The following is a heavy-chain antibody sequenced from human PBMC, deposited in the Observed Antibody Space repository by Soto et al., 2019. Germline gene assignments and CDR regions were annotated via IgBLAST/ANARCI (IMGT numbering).Heavy chain of an antibody. CDR1: GGSFSGYY. J-gene: IGHJ5*02. CDR3: ARGLTMVRGSFNWFDP. CDR2: INHSGST. D-gene: IGHD3-10*01. Sequence: SETLSLTCAVYGGSFSGYYWSWIRQPPGKGLEWIGEINHSGSTNYNPSLKSRVTISVDTSKNQFSLKLSSVTAADTAVYYCARGLTMVRGSFNWFDPWGQGTLVTVSS. V-gene: IGHV4-34*01.